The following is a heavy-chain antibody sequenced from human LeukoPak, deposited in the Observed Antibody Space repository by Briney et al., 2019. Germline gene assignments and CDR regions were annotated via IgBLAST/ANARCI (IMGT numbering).Heavy chain of an antibody. Sequence: PSETLSLTCTVSGGSVTGGYYHWSWIRHPPGKGLEWIGSIYYSGSTYYNPSLKSRVTISVDTSKNQFSLKLSSVTAADTAVYYCARGDCSGGSCYLFDYWGQGALVTVSS. CDR1: GGSVTGGYYH. CDR3: ARGDCSGGSCYLFDY. J-gene: IGHJ4*02. CDR2: IYYSGST. V-gene: IGHV4-39*01. D-gene: IGHD2-15*01.